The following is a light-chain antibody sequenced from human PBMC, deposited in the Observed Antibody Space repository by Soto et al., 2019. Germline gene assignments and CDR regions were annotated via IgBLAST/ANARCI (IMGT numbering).Light chain of an antibody. CDR2: SSS. Sequence: DIQMTQSPSSLSASVGDRVTITCRASRTITTFLNWYHQKPGKAPNLLIYSSSNLESGVPTRFSGTGSGTDFALTISSLQPEDFGTYYCQQSFGSPFTFGQGTRVDIK. V-gene: IGKV1-39*01. J-gene: IGKJ5*01. CDR1: RTITTF. CDR3: QQSFGSPFT.